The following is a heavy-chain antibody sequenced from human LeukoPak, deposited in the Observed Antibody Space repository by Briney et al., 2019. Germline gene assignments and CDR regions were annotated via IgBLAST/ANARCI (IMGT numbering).Heavy chain of an antibody. CDR1: GGYISTYY. V-gene: IGHV4-59*01. Sequence: PSETLSLTCSVSGGYISTYYWSWIRQPPGRGLEWVGYVYYSGSTNYNPSLKSRVTMSVDTSKNQFSLQLRSVTPADTAVYYCTRDKGPSADRTAFDFWGQGTLVTVSS. J-gene: IGHJ4*02. D-gene: IGHD2-2*01. CDR3: TRDKGPSADRTAFDF. CDR2: VYYSGST.